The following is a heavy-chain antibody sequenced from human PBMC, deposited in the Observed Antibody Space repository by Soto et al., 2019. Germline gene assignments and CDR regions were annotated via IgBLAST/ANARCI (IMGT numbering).Heavy chain of an antibody. V-gene: IGHV3-11*01. CDR1: GFIFSDYY. D-gene: IGHD2-15*01. J-gene: IGHJ5*02. Sequence: PGGSLRLSCAASGFIFSDYYMSWIRQAPGKGLEWVSYISSSGSTIYYADSVKGRFTISRDNAKNSLYLQMNSLRAEDTAVYYCARESDCSGGSRDNWFDPWGQGTLVTVSS. CDR2: ISSSGSTI. CDR3: ARESDCSGGSRDNWFDP.